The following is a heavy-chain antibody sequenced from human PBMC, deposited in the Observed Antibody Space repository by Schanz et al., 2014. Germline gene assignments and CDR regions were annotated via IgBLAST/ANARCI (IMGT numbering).Heavy chain of an antibody. D-gene: IGHD3-16*02. Sequence: EVQLVESGGCLVQPGGSLRLSCATSGFTFSTYAMSWVRQAPGKGLEWVSGISGSGVITYYEDSVKGRFTISRDNSKNTLYVQMTSLRAEDTAIYYCAKYRYSVFDFDYWGQGTLVTVSS. CDR1: GFTFSTYA. CDR3: AKYRYSVFDFDY. J-gene: IGHJ4*02. CDR2: ISGSGVIT. V-gene: IGHV3-23*04.